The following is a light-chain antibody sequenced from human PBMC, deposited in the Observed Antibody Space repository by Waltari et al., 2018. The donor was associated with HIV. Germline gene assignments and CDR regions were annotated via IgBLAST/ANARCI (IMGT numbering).Light chain of an antibody. CDR1: QDIGSW. CDR2: ATS. CDR3: QQGHSFPPT. Sequence: DIQMTQSPSFVSASVGDRITITCRASQDIGSWLACYQQRSGKAPSLLIYATSSFPSGVPARFSGGGSVTEFTLTSSSLQPEDVAVYYCQQGHSFPPTFGGGTKVEIK. J-gene: IGKJ4*01. V-gene: IGKV1-12*01.